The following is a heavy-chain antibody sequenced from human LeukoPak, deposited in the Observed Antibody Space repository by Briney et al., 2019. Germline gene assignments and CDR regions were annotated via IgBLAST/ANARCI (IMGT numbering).Heavy chain of an antibody. CDR3: AKGCDLWRGYYDY. J-gene: IGHJ4*02. CDR2: ISSSGGST. Sequence: GGSLRLSCAASGFTFSSYAMSWVRQAPGKGLEWVSAISSSGGSTYYADSVKGRFTISRDNSKNTLYLQMNSLRAEDKAVYFCAKGCDLWRGYYDYWGQGTLVTVSS. CDR1: GFTFSSYA. V-gene: IGHV3-23*01. D-gene: IGHD3-3*01.